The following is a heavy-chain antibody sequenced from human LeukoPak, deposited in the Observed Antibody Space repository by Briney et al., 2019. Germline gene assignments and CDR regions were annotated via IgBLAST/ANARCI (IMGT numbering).Heavy chain of an antibody. CDR3: TTELLVGATTDY. D-gene: IGHD1-26*01. V-gene: IGHV3-15*01. CDR1: GFTFSNAW. J-gene: IGHJ4*02. Sequence: GGSLRLSCAASGFTFSNAWMSWVRQAPGKGLEWVGRIKSKTDGGTTDYAAPVKGRITISRDDSKNTLYLQMNSLKTEDTAVYYCTTELLVGATTDYWGQGTLVTVSS. CDR2: IKSKTDGGTT.